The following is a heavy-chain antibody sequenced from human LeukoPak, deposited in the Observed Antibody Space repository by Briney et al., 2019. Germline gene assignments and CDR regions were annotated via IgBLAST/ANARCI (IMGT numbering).Heavy chain of an antibody. CDR2: MNPNSGGT. V-gene: IGHV1-2*02. J-gene: IGHJ6*03. D-gene: IGHD3-10*01. Sequence: ASVKVSCKASGYTFTNYDINWVRQATGQGLEWMGWMNPNSGGTNYAQKFQGRVTMTRDTSISTAYMELSRLRSDDTAVYYCARGHYYGSGSYTYPQYYYYYMDVWGKGTTVTISS. CDR3: ARGHYYGSGSYTYPQYYYYYMDV. CDR1: GYTFTNYD.